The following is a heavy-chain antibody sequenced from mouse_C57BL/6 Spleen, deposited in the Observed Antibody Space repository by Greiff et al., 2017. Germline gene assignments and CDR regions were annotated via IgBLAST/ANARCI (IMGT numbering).Heavy chain of an antibody. J-gene: IGHJ3*01. CDR1: GYTFTSYW. CDR3: ARGGNYAAWFAY. D-gene: IGHD2-1*01. V-gene: IGHV1-61*01. CDR2: IYPSDSET. Sequence: QVQLQQPGAELVRPGSSVKLSCKASGYTFTSYWMDWVKQRPGQGLEWIGNIYPSDSETHYNQKFKDKATLTVDKSSSTAYMQLSSLTSEDSAVYYWARGGNYAAWFAYWGQGTLVTVSA.